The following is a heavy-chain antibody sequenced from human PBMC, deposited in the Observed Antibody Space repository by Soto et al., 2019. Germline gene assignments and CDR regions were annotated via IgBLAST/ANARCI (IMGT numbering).Heavy chain of an antibody. CDR3: ARARYCTNGVCPYYYYYYAMDV. CDR2: ISAYNGNT. Sequence: ASVKVSCKASGYTFTSYGISWVRQAPGQGLEWMGWISAYNGNTNYAHKLQGRVTMTTDTSTSTAYMELRSLRSDDTAVYYCARARYCTNGVCPYYYYYYAMDVWGQGTTVTVSS. J-gene: IGHJ6*02. D-gene: IGHD2-8*01. V-gene: IGHV1-18*01. CDR1: GYTFTSYG.